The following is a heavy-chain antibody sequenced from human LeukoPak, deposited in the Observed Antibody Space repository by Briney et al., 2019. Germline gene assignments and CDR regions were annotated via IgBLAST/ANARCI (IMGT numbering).Heavy chain of an antibody. CDR3: ASGYSGYSSGWYEVY. Sequence: SETLSLTCTVSGGSISSSSYYWGWIRQPPGKGLEWIGSIYYSGSTYYNPSLKSRVTISVDTSKNQFSLKLSSVTAADTAVYYCASGYSGYSSGWYEVYWGQGTLVIVSS. CDR2: IYYSGST. V-gene: IGHV4-39*01. D-gene: IGHD6-13*01. CDR1: GGSISSSSYY. J-gene: IGHJ4*02.